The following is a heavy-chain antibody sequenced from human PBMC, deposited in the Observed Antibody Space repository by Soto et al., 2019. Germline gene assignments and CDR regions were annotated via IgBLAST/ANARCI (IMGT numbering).Heavy chain of an antibody. CDR1: SVSNAW. V-gene: IGHV3-15*07. Sequence: SVSNAWMNWVRQAPGKGLEWVGRIKSKTDGGTTDYAAPVKGRFTISRDDSKNTLYLQMNSLKTEDTAVYYCTTDRGRELCYFDLWGRGTLVTVSS. CDR3: TTDRGRELCYFDL. J-gene: IGHJ2*01. D-gene: IGHD1-26*01. CDR2: IKSKTDGGTT.